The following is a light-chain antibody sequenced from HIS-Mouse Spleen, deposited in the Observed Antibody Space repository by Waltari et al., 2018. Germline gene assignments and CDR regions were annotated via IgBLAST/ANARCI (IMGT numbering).Light chain of an antibody. CDR3: CSYAGSYTYWV. CDR2: DVS. V-gene: IGLV2-11*01. Sequence: QSALTQPRSVFGSPGQSVTISCTGSSSDVGGYNYVSWYQQHPGQAPKLMIYDVSKRPSGVPDRFSGSKSGNTASLTISGLQAEDEADYYCCSYAGSYTYWVFGGGTKLTVL. CDR1: SSDVGGYNY. J-gene: IGLJ3*02.